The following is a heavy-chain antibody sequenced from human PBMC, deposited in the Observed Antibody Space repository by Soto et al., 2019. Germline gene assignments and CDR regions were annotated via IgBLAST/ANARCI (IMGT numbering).Heavy chain of an antibody. Sequence: SETLSLTCAVDGGSFSGYYWCWILQPSGKGLERFGEINHSGSTNYNPSLKSRVTISVDTSKNQFSLKLSSVTAADTAVYYCARGLPYCSSTSCNRDYYYYYGMDVWGQGTTVTVSS. CDR2: INHSGST. CDR3: ARGLPYCSSTSCNRDYYYYYGMDV. D-gene: IGHD2-2*01. CDR1: GGSFSGYY. V-gene: IGHV4-34*01. J-gene: IGHJ6*02.